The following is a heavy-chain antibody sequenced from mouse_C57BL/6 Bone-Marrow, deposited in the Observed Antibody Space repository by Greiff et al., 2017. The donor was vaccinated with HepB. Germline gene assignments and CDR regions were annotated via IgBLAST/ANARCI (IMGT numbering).Heavy chain of an antibody. J-gene: IGHJ2*01. Sequence: EVKLVESEPGLVKPSQTVFLTCTVTGISITTGNYRWSWIRQFPGNKLEWIGYIYYSGTITYNPSLTSRTTITRDTPKNQFFLEMNSLTAEDTATYYCARAGDGYAYFDYWGQGTTLTVSS. CDR3: ARAGDGYAYFDY. CDR1: GISITTGNYR. V-gene: IGHV3-5*01. CDR2: IYYSGTI. D-gene: IGHD2-2*01.